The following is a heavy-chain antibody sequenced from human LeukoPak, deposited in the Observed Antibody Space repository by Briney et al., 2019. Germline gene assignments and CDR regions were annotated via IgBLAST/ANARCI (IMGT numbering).Heavy chain of an antibody. CDR1: GGSISSSSYY. V-gene: IGHV4-39*01. CDR2: IYYSGST. J-gene: IGHJ4*02. D-gene: IGHD6-6*01. Sequence: SETLSLTCTVSGGSISSSSYYWGWIPQPPGKGLEWIGSIYYSGSTYYNPSLKSRVTISVDTSKNQFSLKLSSVAAADTAVYYCARRGIAARLLYYFDYWGQGTLVTVSS. CDR3: ARRGIAARLLYYFDY.